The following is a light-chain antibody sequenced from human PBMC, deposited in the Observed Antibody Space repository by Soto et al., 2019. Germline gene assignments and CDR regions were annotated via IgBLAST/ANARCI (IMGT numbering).Light chain of an antibody. CDR1: SSDIGGFYY. J-gene: IGLJ1*01. CDR2: QVS. V-gene: IGLV2-14*01. Sequence: QSVLTQPASVSGSPGQSITISCTGTSSDIGGFYYVSWYQHHPGKDPKLMIYQVSNRPSGVSNRFSGSKSGNTASLTISGLQAEDEADYYCSSYTSSSTLDYVFGTGTKVTVL. CDR3: SSYTSSSTLDYV.